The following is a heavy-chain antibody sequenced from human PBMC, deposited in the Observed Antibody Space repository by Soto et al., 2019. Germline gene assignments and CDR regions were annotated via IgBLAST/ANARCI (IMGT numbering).Heavy chain of an antibody. Sequence: EVQLVESGGGLVKPGGSLRLSCAASGFTSSSYSMDWVRQAPGKGLEWVSSISSSSTYIHYADSVKGRFTISRDNAKNSLYLQMNSLSAEDTAVYYCASQKSGYYYSGMDVWGQGTTVTVSS. J-gene: IGHJ6*02. CDR2: ISSSSTYI. CDR3: ASQKSGYYYSGMDV. CDR1: GFTSSSYS. V-gene: IGHV3-21*01.